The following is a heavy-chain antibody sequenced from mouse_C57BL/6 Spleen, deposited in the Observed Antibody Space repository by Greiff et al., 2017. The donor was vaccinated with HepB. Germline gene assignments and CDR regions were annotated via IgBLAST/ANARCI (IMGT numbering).Heavy chain of an antibody. Sequence: DVKLVESGGGLVKPGGSLKLSCAASGFTFSSYAMSWVRQTPEKRLEWVATISDGGSYTYYPDNVKGRFTISRDNAKNNLYLQMSHLKSEDTAMYYCARDRGSTTDYYAMDYWGQGTSVTVSS. J-gene: IGHJ4*01. CDR1: GFTFSSYA. D-gene: IGHD2-14*01. CDR2: ISDGGSYT. V-gene: IGHV5-4*01. CDR3: ARDRGSTTDYYAMDY.